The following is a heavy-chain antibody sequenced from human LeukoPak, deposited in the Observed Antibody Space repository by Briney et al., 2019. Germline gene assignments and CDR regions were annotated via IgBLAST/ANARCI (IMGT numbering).Heavy chain of an antibody. J-gene: IGHJ3*02. CDR3: AREVEEMATFDAFDI. V-gene: IGHV3-21*01. CDR1: GFTFSSYS. D-gene: IGHD5-24*01. Sequence: GGSLRLSCAASGFTFSSYSMNWVRQAPGKGLEWVSSISSSSSYIYYADSVKGRFTISRDNAKNSLYLQMNSLRAEDTAVYYCAREVEEMATFDAFDIWGQGTMVTVSS. CDR2: ISSSSSYI.